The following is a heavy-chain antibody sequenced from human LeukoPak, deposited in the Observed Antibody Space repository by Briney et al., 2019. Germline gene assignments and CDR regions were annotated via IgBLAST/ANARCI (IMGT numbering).Heavy chain of an antibody. CDR1: GYTFTGYY. D-gene: IGHD1-26*01. Sequence: ASVKVSCKASGYTFTGYYMHWVLQAPGQGLEWMGRINPNSGGTNYAQKFQGRVTMTRDTSISTAYMELSRLRSDDTAVYYCARGSGSYQDLDAFDIWGQGTMVTVSS. V-gene: IGHV1-2*06. CDR2: INPNSGGT. J-gene: IGHJ3*02. CDR3: ARGSGSYQDLDAFDI.